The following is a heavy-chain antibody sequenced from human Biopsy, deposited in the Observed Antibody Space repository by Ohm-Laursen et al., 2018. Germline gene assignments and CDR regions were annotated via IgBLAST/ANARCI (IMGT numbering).Heavy chain of an antibody. CDR2: IYNTYTT. CDR1: GGSICSSTTYY. CDR3: ARHPTGFWFDP. J-gene: IGHJ5*02. Sequence: TLSLTGTVSGGSICSSTTYYWAWLRQPPGKGLEWFRSIYNTYTTFYNPPLKSRITISVNTSTNQFSLKGSSVTAAYTALYFCARHPTGFWFDPWGHGTLVTVSS. V-gene: IGHV4-39*01.